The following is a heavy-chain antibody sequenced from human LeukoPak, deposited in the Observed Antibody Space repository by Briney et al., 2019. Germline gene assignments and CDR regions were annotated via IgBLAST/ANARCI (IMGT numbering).Heavy chain of an antibody. D-gene: IGHD3-10*01. J-gene: IGHJ5*02. V-gene: IGHV3-21*01. CDR3: ARDRGARGRGLA. Sequence: GGSLRLSCAASGFTFRIYSRNWVRQPPGRGLEGVSSIGPSSGDIYYADSVKGRFTISRDNDKNSLYLQMNSLRAEDTAVYYCARDRGARGRGLAWGQGTQVTVSS. CDR2: IGPSSGDI. CDR1: GFTFRIYS.